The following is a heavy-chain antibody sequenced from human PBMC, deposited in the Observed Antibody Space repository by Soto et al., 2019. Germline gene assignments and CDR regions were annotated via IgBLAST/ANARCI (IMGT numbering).Heavy chain of an antibody. CDR2: INAGNGNT. D-gene: IGHD1-26*01. V-gene: IGHV1-3*01. J-gene: IGHJ4*02. CDR3: ARGRVGGSYYHLDY. Sequence: ASVKVSCKASGYTFTSYAMHWLRQAPGQRLEWMGWINAGNGNTKYSQKFQGRVTITRDTSASTAYMELSSLRSEDTAVYYCARGRVGGSYYHLDYWGQGTLVTVSS. CDR1: GYTFTSYA.